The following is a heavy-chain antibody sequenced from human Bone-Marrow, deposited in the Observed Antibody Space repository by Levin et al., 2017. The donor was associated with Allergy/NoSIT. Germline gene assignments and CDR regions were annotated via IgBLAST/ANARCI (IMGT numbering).Heavy chain of an antibody. Sequence: GESLKISCAASGFTISSNYMSWVRQAPGKGLEWVSVLYSDGPTYYADSVKGRFTISRDNSKNNLFLQMNTLTVEDTAVYYCVRDVVAGTRYSALWGRGTLVTVSS. CDR3: VRDVVAGTRYSAL. CDR2: LYSDGPT. D-gene: IGHD6-19*01. CDR1: GFTISSNY. V-gene: IGHV3-53*01. J-gene: IGHJ2*01.